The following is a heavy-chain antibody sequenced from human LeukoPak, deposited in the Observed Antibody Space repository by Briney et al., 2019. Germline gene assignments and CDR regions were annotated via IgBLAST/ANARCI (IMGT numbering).Heavy chain of an antibody. CDR1: GASIGSGNW. V-gene: IGHV4-4*02. CDR3: ARDVYGSGTYYSFFDY. CDR2: TYHGGST. Sequence: SGTLSLTCAVSGASIGSGNWWSWVRQSPGKGLEWIGETYHGGSTNYNPSLQSRVTISLDESENQFSLKLTSVTAADTAVYYCARDVYGSGTYYSFFDYWGQGILVTVSS. J-gene: IGHJ4*02. D-gene: IGHD3-10*01.